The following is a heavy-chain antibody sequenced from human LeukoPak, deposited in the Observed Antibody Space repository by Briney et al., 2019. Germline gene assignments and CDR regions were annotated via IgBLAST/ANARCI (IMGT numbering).Heavy chain of an antibody. CDR3: ARVSKRYFDWLIVNWFDP. V-gene: IGHV1-8*01. D-gene: IGHD3-9*01. Sequence: ASVKVSCKASGYTFTSYDINWVRQATGQGVEWMGWMNPNSGNTGYAQKFQGRVTMTRNTSISTAYMELSSLRSEDTAVYYCARVSKRYFDWLIVNWFDPWGQGTLVTVSS. CDR1: GYTFTSYD. CDR2: MNPNSGNT. J-gene: IGHJ5*02.